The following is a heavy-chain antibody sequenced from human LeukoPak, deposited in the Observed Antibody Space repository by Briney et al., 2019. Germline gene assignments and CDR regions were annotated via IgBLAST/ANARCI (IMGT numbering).Heavy chain of an antibody. CDR2: TYSGGST. CDR1: GFTFSSNY. D-gene: IGHD2/OR15-2a*01. J-gene: IGHJ3*02. CDR3: ARSMDDAFDI. Sequence: PGGSLRLSCAASGFTFSSNYMGWVRQAPGKGLEWVSVTYSGGSTYYADSVKGRFTISRDNSKNTLYLQMNSLRAEDTAVYYCARSMDDAFDIWGQGTMVTVSS. V-gene: IGHV3-53*01.